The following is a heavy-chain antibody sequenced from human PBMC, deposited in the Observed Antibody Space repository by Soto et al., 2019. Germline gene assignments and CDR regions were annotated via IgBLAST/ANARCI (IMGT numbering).Heavy chain of an antibody. Sequence: GGSLRLSCAASGFTFSTYWMQWVRQAPGKGLVWVSRINSDGSSTGYADSVKGRFTVSRDNAKNTLYLQMNSLRAEDTAVYFCARDDRDYVWGSFRYFDCWGQGTQVTVSS. CDR1: GFTFSTYW. CDR3: ARDDRDYVWGSFRYFDC. V-gene: IGHV3-74*01. J-gene: IGHJ4*02. D-gene: IGHD3-16*01. CDR2: INSDGSST.